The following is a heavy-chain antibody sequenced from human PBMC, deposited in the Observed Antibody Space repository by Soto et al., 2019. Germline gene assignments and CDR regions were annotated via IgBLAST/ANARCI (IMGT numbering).Heavy chain of an antibody. Sequence: PSETLSLTCTVSGGSISSSGYYWGWIRQPPGKGLEWIGTTYYNGNAYYNPSLESRVTISVDTSKNQFSLRLASVTTADTAVYYCARTLPNRQLFDSWSQGTLVTVSS. CDR1: GGSISSSGYY. CDR3: ARTLPNRQLFDS. CDR2: TYYNGNA. D-gene: IGHD1-1*01. V-gene: IGHV4-39*07. J-gene: IGHJ4*02.